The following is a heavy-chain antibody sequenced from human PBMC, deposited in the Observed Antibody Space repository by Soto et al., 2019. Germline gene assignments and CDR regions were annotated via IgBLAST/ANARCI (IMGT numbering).Heavy chain of an antibody. D-gene: IGHD6-19*01. CDR3: ARDRYSSGWYDLDY. Sequence: QVHLVESGGGVVQPGRSLRLSCAASGFTCSSYGMHWVRQAPGKGLEWVAVIWYDGSEKYYADSVKGRFTISRDNSQNTLYLQMNSLRAEDTAVYYCARDRYSSGWYDLDYWGQGTLVTVSS. CDR2: IWYDGSEK. J-gene: IGHJ4*02. V-gene: IGHV3-33*01. CDR1: GFTCSSYG.